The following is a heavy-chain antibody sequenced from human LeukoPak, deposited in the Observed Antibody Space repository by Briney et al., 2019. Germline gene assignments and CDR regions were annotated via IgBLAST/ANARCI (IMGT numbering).Heavy chain of an antibody. Sequence: ASVKVSCKASGYTFTSYDINWVRQATGQGPERMGWMNPNSGNTGYAQKFQGRVTITRNTSISTAYMELSSLRSEDTAVYYCARVVIRGYYYYYMDVWGKGTTVTVSS. CDR2: MNPNSGNT. CDR1: GYTFTSYD. V-gene: IGHV1-8*03. D-gene: IGHD3-10*01. CDR3: ARVVIRGYYYYYMDV. J-gene: IGHJ6*03.